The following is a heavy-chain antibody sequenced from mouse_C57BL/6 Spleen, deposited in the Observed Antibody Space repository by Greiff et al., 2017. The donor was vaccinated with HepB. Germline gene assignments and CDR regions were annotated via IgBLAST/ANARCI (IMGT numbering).Heavy chain of an antibody. J-gene: IGHJ2*01. CDR1: GYSITSGYY. CDR2: ISYDGSN. V-gene: IGHV3-6*01. D-gene: IGHD2-12*01. Sequence: EVKLMESGPGLVKPSQSLSLTCSVTGYSITSGYYWNWIRQFPGNKLEWMGYISYDGSNNYNPSLKNRISITRDTSKNQFFLKLNSVTTEDTATYYCARDLYTFDYWGQGTTLTVSS. CDR3: ARDLYTFDY.